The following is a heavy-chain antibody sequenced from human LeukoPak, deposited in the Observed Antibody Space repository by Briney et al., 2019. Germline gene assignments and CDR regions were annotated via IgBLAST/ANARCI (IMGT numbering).Heavy chain of an antibody. J-gene: IGHJ4*02. V-gene: IGHV4-4*07. CDR3: ARDPYYYGSGSYYSTFDY. Sequence: SETLSLTCTVSGGSISSYYWSWIRQPAGTALEWIGRIYTSGTITYNPSLKSRVTMSVDTSKNQFSLKLSSVTAADTAVYYCARDPYYYGSGSYYSTFDYWGQGTLVTVSS. CDR1: GGSISSYY. D-gene: IGHD3-10*01. CDR2: IYTSGTI.